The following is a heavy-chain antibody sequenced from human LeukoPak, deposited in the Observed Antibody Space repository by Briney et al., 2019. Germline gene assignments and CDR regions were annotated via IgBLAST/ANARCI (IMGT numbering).Heavy chain of an antibody. V-gene: IGHV1-2*02. J-gene: IGHJ5*02. CDR3: ARGGIATNWFDP. CDR1: GYTFTGYY. D-gene: IGHD6-13*01. Sequence: AASVKVSCKASGYTFTGYYIHWVRQAPGQGLEYMGWINPNSGDTNYEQKFQGRVTMTRDVSIRTAYMEAKRLRYDDTGVYCCARGGIATNWFDPWGQGTLVTVSS. CDR2: INPNSGDT.